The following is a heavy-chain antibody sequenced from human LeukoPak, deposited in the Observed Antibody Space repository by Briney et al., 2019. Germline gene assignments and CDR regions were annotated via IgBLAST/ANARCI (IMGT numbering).Heavy chain of an antibody. Sequence: PSETLSLTCIVSGGSISSYYWSWIRQPPGKGLEWIGYIYYSGSINYNTPLKSRVTISVDTSKNQFSLKLSSVTAADTAVYYCARVSGWYFSFFDYWGQGTLVTVPS. D-gene: IGHD6-19*01. CDR1: GGSISSYY. CDR2: IYYSGSI. CDR3: ARVSGWYFSFFDY. V-gene: IGHV4-59*01. J-gene: IGHJ4*02.